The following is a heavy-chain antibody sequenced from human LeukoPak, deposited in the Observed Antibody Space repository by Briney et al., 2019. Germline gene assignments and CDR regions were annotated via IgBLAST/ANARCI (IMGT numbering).Heavy chain of an antibody. CDR3: AKTNYYDTTDDKPYTTHFDY. V-gene: IGHV4-4*02. D-gene: IGHD3-22*01. J-gene: IGHJ4*02. CDR1: GGSISSSNW. Sequence: SETLSLTCAVSGGSISSSNWWSWVRQPPGKGLEWIGEIYHSGSTNYNPSLKSRVTISVDKSKNQFSLKLSSVTAADTAVYYCAKTNYYDTTDDKPYTTHFDYWGQGALVTVSS. CDR2: IYHSGST.